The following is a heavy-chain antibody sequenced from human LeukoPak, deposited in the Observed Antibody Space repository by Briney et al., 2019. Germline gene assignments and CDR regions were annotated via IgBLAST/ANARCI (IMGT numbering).Heavy chain of an antibody. J-gene: IGHJ4*02. CDR3: ARVWESYCGGDCYLYYFDY. V-gene: IGHV1-18*01. CDR1: GYTFISYG. Sequence: ASVKVSCKASGYTFISYGISWVRQAPGQGLEWMGWISSYNGNTNYAQKLQGRVTMTTDTSTSTAYMELRSLRSDDTAVYYCARVWESYCGGDCYLYYFDYWGQGTLVTVSS. D-gene: IGHD2-21*01. CDR2: ISSYNGNT.